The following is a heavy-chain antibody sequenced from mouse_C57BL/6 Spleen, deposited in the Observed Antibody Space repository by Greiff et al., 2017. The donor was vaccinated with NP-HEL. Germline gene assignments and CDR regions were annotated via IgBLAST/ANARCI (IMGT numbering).Heavy chain of an antibody. J-gene: IGHJ4*01. CDR2: INPNYGTT. V-gene: IGHV1-39*01. CDR3: ARSAYYGSSYRYYAMDY. D-gene: IGHD1-1*01. CDR1: GYSFTDYN. Sequence: VQLQQSGPELVKPGASVKISCKASGYSFTDYNMNWVKQSNGKSLEWIGVINPNYGTTSYNQKFKGKATLNVDQSSSTAYMQRNSLSSEDSAVYYGARSAYYGSSYRYYAMDYWGQGTSVTVSS.